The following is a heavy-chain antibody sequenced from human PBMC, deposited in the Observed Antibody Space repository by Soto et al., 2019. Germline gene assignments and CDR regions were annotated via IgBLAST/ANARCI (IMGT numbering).Heavy chain of an antibody. CDR1: GYTFTSYG. J-gene: IGHJ3*02. D-gene: IGHD2-15*01. Sequence: GASVKVSCKASGYTFTSYGISWVRQAPGQGLEWMGWISAYNGNTNYAQKLQGRVTMTTDTSTSTAYMELRSLRSDDTAVYYCARYCSGGSCYSGHDAFDIWGQGTMVTVSS. V-gene: IGHV1-18*01. CDR3: ARYCSGGSCYSGHDAFDI. CDR2: ISAYNGNT.